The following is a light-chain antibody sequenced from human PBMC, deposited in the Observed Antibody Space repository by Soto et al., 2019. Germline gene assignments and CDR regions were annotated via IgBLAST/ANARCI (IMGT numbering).Light chain of an antibody. Sequence: MAFTQAPGTLSFSPGEGATLSCRASQSVSSNYLAWYQQKPGQAPRLLIYGASTRATGIPDRFSGSGSGTDFTLTISRLEPEDFAVYYCQQYGSSPRGFGQGTKVDIK. CDR1: QSVSSNY. CDR2: GAS. J-gene: IGKJ1*01. CDR3: QQYGSSPRG. V-gene: IGKV3-20*01.